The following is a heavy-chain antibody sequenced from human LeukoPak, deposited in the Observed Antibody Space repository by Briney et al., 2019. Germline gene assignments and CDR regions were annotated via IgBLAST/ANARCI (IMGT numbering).Heavy chain of an antibody. CDR1: GGSISNSNYY. J-gene: IGHJ4*02. Sequence: SETLSLTCSVSGGSISNSNYYWAWIRQPPGKGLEWIGSIHYSGSTYYKPSLKSRITQSVDTSKNQFSLKLDSVTAADTAVYYCARLNPGYCSGGRCYSSETDYWGQGTLVTVSS. CDR2: IHYSGST. V-gene: IGHV4-39*01. D-gene: IGHD2-15*01. CDR3: ARLNPGYCSGGRCYSSETDY.